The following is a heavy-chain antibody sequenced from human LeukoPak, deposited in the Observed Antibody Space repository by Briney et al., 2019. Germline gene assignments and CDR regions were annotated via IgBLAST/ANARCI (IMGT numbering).Heavy chain of an antibody. CDR2: ISGSGGHI. V-gene: IGHV3-23*01. Sequence: GGSLRLSCAASGLTFSIYAMIWVRQAPGKGLEWVSVISGSGGHIDYADSVKGRFTISRDDSKNTLYLQMSSLRAEDTAVYYCAKDCDYGGTSWMPSYWGQGTLVTVSS. D-gene: IGHD4-23*01. CDR1: GLTFSIYA. J-gene: IGHJ4*02. CDR3: AKDCDYGGTSWMPSY.